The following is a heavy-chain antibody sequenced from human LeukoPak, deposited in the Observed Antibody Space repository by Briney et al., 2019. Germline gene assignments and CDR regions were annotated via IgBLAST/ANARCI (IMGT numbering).Heavy chain of an antibody. Sequence: PGGSLRLSCAASGFTFSSYGMHWVRQAPGKGLEWVAFIRYDGSNKYYADSVKGRFTISRDNSKNTLYLQMNSLRAEDTAVYYCAKDGPSRPHTARDYYYYYMDVWGKGTTVTVSS. CDR1: GFTFSSYG. CDR2: IRYDGSNK. V-gene: IGHV3-30*02. D-gene: IGHD4-17*01. J-gene: IGHJ6*03. CDR3: AKDGPSRPHTARDYYYYYMDV.